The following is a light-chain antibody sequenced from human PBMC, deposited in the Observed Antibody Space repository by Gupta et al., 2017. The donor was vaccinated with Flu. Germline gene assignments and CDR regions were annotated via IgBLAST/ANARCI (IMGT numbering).Light chain of an antibody. J-gene: IGKJ1*01. V-gene: IGKV1-9*01. Sequence: DIQLTQSPSFLSASVGDRVTITCRANQGITNYLAWYQQKPGKAPKLLIYAASTLQSGVPSRFSGSGSGTDFTLTISILHPEDFATYYCQQLNTYRRTFGQGTKLEIK. CDR2: AAS. CDR3: QQLNTYRRT. CDR1: QGITNY.